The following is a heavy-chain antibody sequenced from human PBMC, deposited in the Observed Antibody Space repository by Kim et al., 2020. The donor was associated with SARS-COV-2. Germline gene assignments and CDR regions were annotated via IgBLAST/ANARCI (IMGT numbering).Heavy chain of an antibody. CDR3: ARDVLDIVVVPNYYYGMDV. CDR2: TYYRSKWYN. V-gene: IGHV6-1*01. CDR1: GDSVSSNSAA. J-gene: IGHJ6*02. D-gene: IGHD2-2*03. Sequence: SQTLSLTCAISGDSVSSNSAAWNWIRQSPSRGLEWLGRTYYRSKWYNDYAVSVKSRITINPDTSKNRFSLQLNSVTPEDTAVYYCARDVLDIVVVPNYYYGMDVWGQGTTVTVSS.